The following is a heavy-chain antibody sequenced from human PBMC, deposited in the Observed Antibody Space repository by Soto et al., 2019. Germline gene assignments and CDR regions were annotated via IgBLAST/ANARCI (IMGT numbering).Heavy chain of an antibody. D-gene: IGHD6-6*01. CDR1: GFTFSSYA. Sequence: EVQLLESGGGLVQPGGSLRLSCTASGFTFSSYAMSWVRQAPGKGLEWVSAISGSGGNTYYADSVKGRFTISRDNSKNTLYLQMHSLRAEDTAVYYCATSITARPFDYGGQGALVTVSS. V-gene: IGHV3-23*01. J-gene: IGHJ4*02. CDR3: ATSITARPFDY. CDR2: ISGSGGNT.